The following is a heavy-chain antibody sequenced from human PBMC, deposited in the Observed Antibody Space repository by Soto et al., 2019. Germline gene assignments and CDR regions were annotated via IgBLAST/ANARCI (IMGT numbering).Heavy chain of an antibody. Sequence: SVXGSLKCSLETFSSYAIICCLQAPGQGLDCMGWIIPIFGTANYAQKFRGRVTITADESTSTAYMELSSLRSEDTAVYYCASMRYRWSSCFEHWGQGTLV. V-gene: IGHV1-69*01. CDR1: LETFSSYA. CDR2: IIPIFGTA. CDR3: ASMRYRWSSCFEH. J-gene: IGHJ5*02. D-gene: IGHD2-2*01.